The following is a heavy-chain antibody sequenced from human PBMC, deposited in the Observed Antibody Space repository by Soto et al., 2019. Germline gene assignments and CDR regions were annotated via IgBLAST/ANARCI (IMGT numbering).Heavy chain of an antibody. J-gene: IGHJ4*02. Sequence: GASVKVSCKASGYTFTNSGFSWVRQAPGQGLEWVGWIRVNNGDTHYAQKLQGRVTMTTDTSTSTAFMELRSLRSEDTAVYYCAAEYYYGGSDPRGRIDWGQGTLVTVSS. V-gene: IGHV1-18*01. CDR3: AAEYYYGGSDPRGRID. CDR1: GYTFTNSG. D-gene: IGHD3-22*01. CDR2: IRVNNGDT.